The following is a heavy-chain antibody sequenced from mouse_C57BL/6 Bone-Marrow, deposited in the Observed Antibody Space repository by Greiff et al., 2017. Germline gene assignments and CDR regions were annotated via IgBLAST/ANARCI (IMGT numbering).Heavy chain of an antibody. CDR2: IYPASGRT. J-gene: IGHJ1*03. V-gene: IGHV1-55*01. Sequence: QVQLQQSGAELVKPGASVKMSCKASGYTFTSYWITWVKQRPGQGLEWIGDIYPASGRTNYNEKFKSKAILTVDTSSNTAYMQLSSLTSEDSAVFYCARSGGRGRSFDFGGRGTAPTVT. D-gene: IGHD1-1*02. CDR1: GYTFTSYW. CDR3: ARSGGRGRSFDFGG.